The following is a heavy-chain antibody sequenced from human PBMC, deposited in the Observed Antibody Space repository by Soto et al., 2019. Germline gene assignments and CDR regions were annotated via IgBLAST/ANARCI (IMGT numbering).Heavy chain of an antibody. CDR2: IYYSGST. V-gene: IGHV4-39*01. Sequence: QLQLQESGPGLVKPSETLSLTCTVSGGSISSSSYYWGWIRQPPGKGLEWIGSIYYSGSTYYNPSXKSRVTXXXXXXXNXXXXKLSSVTAADTAVYYCASPGVVPPESFDYWGQGTLVTVSS. CDR3: ASPGVVPPESFDY. J-gene: IGHJ4*02. CDR1: GGSISSSSYY. D-gene: IGHD3-10*01.